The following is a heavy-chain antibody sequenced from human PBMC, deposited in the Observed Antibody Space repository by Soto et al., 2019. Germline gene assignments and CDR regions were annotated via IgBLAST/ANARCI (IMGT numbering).Heavy chain of an antibody. J-gene: IGHJ6*02. CDR1: GDSVASNGAC. Sequence: QTLSLTCVISGDSVASNGACWNWIRQSPSRGLQWLGRIYYRSKWFHDYAASVESRMAINPDTSRNQFSLQLNYVTPEDTAVYYCARVHCSAGTCLDGLDLWGQGTTVTVS. D-gene: IGHD2-15*01. CDR3: ARVHCSAGTCLDGLDL. CDR2: IYYRSKWFH. V-gene: IGHV6-1*01.